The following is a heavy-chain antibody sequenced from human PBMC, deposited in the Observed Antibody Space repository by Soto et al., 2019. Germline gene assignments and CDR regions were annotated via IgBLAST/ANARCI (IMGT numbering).Heavy chain of an antibody. J-gene: IGHJ4*02. CDR1: GFTFDDYA. CDR2: ISWNSGSI. V-gene: IGHV3-9*01. D-gene: IGHD1-26*01. CDR3: AKASKVEWELWD. Sequence: EVQLVESGGGLVQPGRSLRLSCAASGFTFDDYAMHWVRQAPGKGLEWVSGISWNSGSIGYADSEKGRFTISRDNAKNSLYLQMNSLRAEDTALYYCAKASKVEWELWDWGQGTLVTVSS.